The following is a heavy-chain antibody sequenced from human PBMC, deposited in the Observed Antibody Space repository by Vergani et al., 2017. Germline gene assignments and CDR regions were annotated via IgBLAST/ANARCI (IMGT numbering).Heavy chain of an antibody. J-gene: IGHJ6*03. V-gene: IGHV3-48*01. CDR3: TRALLGPSVTPYYMEV. D-gene: IGHD4-23*01. CDR2: ISSGSTTI. Sequence: EVQLVESGGGSVQPGGSLRLSCAASGFTFSSCSMYWVRQSPGKGLEWISYISSGSTTIYYADSVKGRFTISRDNAKNSLFLQMNNLRAEDTGVYYCTRALLGPSVTPYYMEVWGKGTTVTVSS. CDR1: GFTFSSCS.